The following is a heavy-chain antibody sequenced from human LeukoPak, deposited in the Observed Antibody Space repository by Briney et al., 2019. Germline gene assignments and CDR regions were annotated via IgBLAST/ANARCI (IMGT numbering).Heavy chain of an antibody. V-gene: IGHV4-4*07. Sequence: SETLSLTCSVSGGSISGYYWSWIRQPAGKELEWIGRIYSSGYTEYSPSLKSRVSMSVDTSKNQFSLKLTSVTAADTAVYYCARDDYFGDLDAFDIWGQGTRVSVSS. CDR2: IYSSGYT. CDR1: GGSISGYY. CDR3: ARDDYFGDLDAFDI. D-gene: IGHD3-10*01. J-gene: IGHJ3*02.